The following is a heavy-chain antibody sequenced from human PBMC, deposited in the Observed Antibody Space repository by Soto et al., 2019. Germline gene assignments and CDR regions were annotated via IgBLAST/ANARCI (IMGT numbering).Heavy chain of an antibody. D-gene: IGHD2-8*02. CDR1: GYTFSDYY. CDR2: INPKSGDR. Sequence: QVHLVQSGAEVKRAGASVTVSCKASGYTFSDYYIHWVRQAPGQGLQWMGCINPKSGDRRYAQMVRGWVFMTRDTSISTAYMEVSGLKSDDTAVYFCARGAEVGIELAAFDQWGQGTLVTVSA. J-gene: IGHJ4*02. CDR3: ARGAEVGIELAAFDQ. V-gene: IGHV1-2*04.